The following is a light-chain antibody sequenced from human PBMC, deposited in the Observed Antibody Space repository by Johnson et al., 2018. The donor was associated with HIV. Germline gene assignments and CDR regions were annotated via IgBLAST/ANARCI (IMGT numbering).Light chain of an antibody. J-gene: IGLJ1*01. V-gene: IGLV1-51*01. Sequence: QSVLTQSPSVSAAPGQKVTISCSGSSSNIGNNYVSWYQQLQGTAPKLLIYDNNKRPSGIPDRFSGSKSGTSATLGITGLQTGDEADYYCGTWDSSLSVPYVFGTGTKVTVL. CDR3: GTWDSSLSVPYV. CDR2: DNN. CDR1: SSNIGNNY.